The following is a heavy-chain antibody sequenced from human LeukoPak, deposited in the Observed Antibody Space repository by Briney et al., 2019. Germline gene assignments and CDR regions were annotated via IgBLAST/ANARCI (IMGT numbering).Heavy chain of an antibody. V-gene: IGHV3-23*01. CDR1: GFTFSTYA. CDR2: ISDSGENT. Sequence: GGSLRLSCAASGFTFSTYAMTWVRQAPGKGLQWVLTISDSGENTYYVDSVKGRFTISRDISKSTLYLQMNSLRDEDTALYYCAKYGSGTYYNGLHWGQGTLVTVSS. D-gene: IGHD3-10*01. CDR3: AKYGSGTYYNGLH. J-gene: IGHJ4*02.